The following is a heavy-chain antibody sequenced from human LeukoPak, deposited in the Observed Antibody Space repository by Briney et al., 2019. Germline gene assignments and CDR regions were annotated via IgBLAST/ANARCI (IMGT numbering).Heavy chain of an antibody. Sequence: PGGSLRLSCAASGFTFSSYGMHWVRQAPGKGLEWVVVIWYDGSNKYYADSVEGRFTISRDNSKNTLYLQMNSLRAEDTAVYYCARDRERWLQLPIYYYGMDVWGQGTTVTVSS. CDR3: ARDRERWLQLPIYYYGMDV. V-gene: IGHV3-33*01. CDR2: IWYDGSNK. J-gene: IGHJ6*02. D-gene: IGHD5-24*01. CDR1: GFTFSSYG.